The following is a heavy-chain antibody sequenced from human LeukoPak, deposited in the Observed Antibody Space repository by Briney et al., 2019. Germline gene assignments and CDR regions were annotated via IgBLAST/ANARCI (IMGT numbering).Heavy chain of an antibody. J-gene: IGHJ4*02. CDR3: ARDDVGYFDY. CDR1: GFTFSSYS. D-gene: IGHD1-26*01. Sequence: GGSLRLSCAASGFTFSSYSMNWVRQAPGKGLEWVSYISSSSSSTHYAGSVKGRFTISRDNAKNSLYLQTNSLRAEDTAVYYCARDDVGYFDYWGQGTLVTVSS. CDR2: ISSSSSST. V-gene: IGHV3-48*01.